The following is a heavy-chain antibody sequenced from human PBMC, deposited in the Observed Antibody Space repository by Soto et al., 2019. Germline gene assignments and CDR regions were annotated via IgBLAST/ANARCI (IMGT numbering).Heavy chain of an antibody. D-gene: IGHD6-19*01. J-gene: IGHJ4*02. CDR1: GYNFTSYG. Sequence: QVQLVQSGAEVKKPGASVKVSCKASGYNFTSYGISWLRQAPGQGLEWMGWISAYNGNTNYAQKLQGRVNMTTDTSTSSAYMELRSLRSDDTAVYYCARDPYPGWLVDYWGQGTLVTVSS. CDR3: ARDPYPGWLVDY. CDR2: ISAYNGNT. V-gene: IGHV1-18*01.